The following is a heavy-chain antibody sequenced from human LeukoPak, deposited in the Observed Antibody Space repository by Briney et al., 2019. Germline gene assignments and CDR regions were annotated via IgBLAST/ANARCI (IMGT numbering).Heavy chain of an antibody. CDR1: GGSFSGYY. Sequence: SETLSLTCAVYGGSFSGYYWSLIRQPPGKGLEWIGEINHSGSTNYNPSLKSRVTISVDTSKNQFSLKLSSVTAADTAVYYCARMDPLSYYYYGMDVWGQGTTVTVSS. V-gene: IGHV4-34*01. J-gene: IGHJ6*02. CDR2: INHSGST. CDR3: ARMDPLSYYYYGMDV.